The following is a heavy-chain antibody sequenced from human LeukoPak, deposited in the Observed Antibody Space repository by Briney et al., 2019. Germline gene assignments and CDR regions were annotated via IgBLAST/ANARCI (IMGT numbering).Heavy chain of an antibody. V-gene: IGHV3-33*06. CDR2: IYSDGSKQ. CDR3: AKDVRSGYFDY. Sequence: GGSLRLSCAASGFIFNNYGMHCVRQAPGKALEWVAVIYSDGSKQNYADSVKGRFTISRDDSKNTVYLQMNSLRADDAAVYYCAKDVRSGYFDYWGEGTLVTVSS. D-gene: IGHD3-22*01. J-gene: IGHJ4*02. CDR1: GFIFNNYG.